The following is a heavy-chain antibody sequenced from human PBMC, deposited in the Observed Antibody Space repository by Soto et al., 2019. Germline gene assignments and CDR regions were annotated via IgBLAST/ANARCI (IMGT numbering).Heavy chain of an antibody. Sequence: TLSLTCTVSGGSITTGGYYWSWIRQLPGKGLEWIGHRYYSESTYYNPSLKSRVSISLDTSKNQFSLKLSFVTAADTAMYYCARHGCSGGSCYHYYYYGMDVWGQGTTVTVSS. CDR3: ARHGCSGGSCYHYYYYGMDV. J-gene: IGHJ6*02. CDR2: RYYSEST. D-gene: IGHD2-15*01. V-gene: IGHV4-31*03. CDR1: GGSITTGGYY.